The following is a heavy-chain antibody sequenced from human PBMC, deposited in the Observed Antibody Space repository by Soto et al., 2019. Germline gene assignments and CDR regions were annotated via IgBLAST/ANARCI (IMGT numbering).Heavy chain of an antibody. V-gene: IGHV4-59*11. CDR1: GVSISGHY. CDR3: ARSVAVPGAHIDY. D-gene: IGHD6-19*01. Sequence: SETRSLTCSVAGVSISGHYWTWIRESPGKGLEWIGYIFYSGSTNYNPSLKSRVTISVDTSKNQFSLKMSSVTAADTAVYFCARSVAVPGAHIDYWGQGTQVTVSS. J-gene: IGHJ4*02. CDR2: IFYSGST.